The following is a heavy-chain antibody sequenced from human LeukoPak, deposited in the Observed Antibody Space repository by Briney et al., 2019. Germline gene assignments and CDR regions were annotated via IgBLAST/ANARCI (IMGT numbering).Heavy chain of an antibody. CDR1: GYTLTELS. J-gene: IGHJ6*03. V-gene: IGHV1-24*01. Sequence: ASVKVSCKVSGYTLTELSMHWVRQAPGKGLEWMGGFDPEDGETIYAQKFQGRVTMTEDTSTSTAYMELRSLRSDDTAVYYCARDHAYLNYYYYYMDVWGKGTTVTISS. CDR3: ARDHAYLNYYYYYMDV. CDR2: FDPEDGET.